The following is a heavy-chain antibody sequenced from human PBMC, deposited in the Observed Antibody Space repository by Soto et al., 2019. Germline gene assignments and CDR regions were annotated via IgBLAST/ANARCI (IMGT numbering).Heavy chain of an antibody. J-gene: IGHJ5*02. CDR1: GFTFSSYS. CDR2: ITSSSNTI. CDR3: ARQRDGWFDP. Sequence: GALRLSCAASGFTFSSYSVNWVRQAPGKGLEWVSYITSSSNTIYYADSVRGRFTISRDNGKNSLYLQMNSLRAEDTAVYYCARQRDGWFDPWGQGTLVTVSS. V-gene: IGHV3-48*01.